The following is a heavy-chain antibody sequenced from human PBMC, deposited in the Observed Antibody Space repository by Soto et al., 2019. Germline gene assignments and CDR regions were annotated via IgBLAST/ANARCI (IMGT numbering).Heavy chain of an antibody. CDR1: GGSISSSNW. J-gene: IGHJ6*02. D-gene: IGHD6-19*01. V-gene: IGHV4-4*02. CDR2: IYHSGST. CDR3: ARKKAAVAGSTYGMDV. Sequence: QVQLQESGPGLVKPSGTLSLTCAVSGGSISSSNWWSWVRQPPGKGLEWIGEIYHSGSTNYNPSLKRRDTIAVDKSKNQFSLKLSSVTAADTAVYYGARKKAAVAGSTYGMDVWGQGTTVTVSS.